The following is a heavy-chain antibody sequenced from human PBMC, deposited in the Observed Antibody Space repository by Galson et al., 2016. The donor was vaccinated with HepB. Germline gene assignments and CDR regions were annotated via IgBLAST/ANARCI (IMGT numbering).Heavy chain of an antibody. D-gene: IGHD3-22*01. Sequence: SLRLSCAASGFTFSSSAMSWVRQAPGKGLGWVSAISGSGDSTYYGDSVKGRFAISRDNSKNTVYLQMSGLRAEDTAVYYCAKEMKVVATVGFDPWGQGTLVTVSS. CDR3: AKEMKVVATVGFDP. V-gene: IGHV3-23*01. J-gene: IGHJ5*02. CDR2: ISGSGDST. CDR1: GFTFSSSA.